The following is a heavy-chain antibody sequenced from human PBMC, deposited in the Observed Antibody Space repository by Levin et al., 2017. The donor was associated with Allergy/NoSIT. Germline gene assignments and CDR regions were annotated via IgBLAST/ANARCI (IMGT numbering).Heavy chain of an antibody. V-gene: IGHV1-18*01. J-gene: IGHJ6*03. CDR3: ARFVVTPVSYFYSDV. CDR2: ISTHNGNT. D-gene: IGHD2-2*01. CDR1: GYTFKNYG. Sequence: ASVKVSCKASGYTFKNYGISWVRQAPGQGLEWMGWISTHNGNTNYAQSFQGRVTMTTDTSTSTADMELRSLISDDTAVYYCARFVVTPVSYFYSDVWGKGTTVTVSS.